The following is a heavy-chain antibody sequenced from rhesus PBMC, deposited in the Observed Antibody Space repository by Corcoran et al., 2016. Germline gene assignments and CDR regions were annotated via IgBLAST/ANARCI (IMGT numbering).Heavy chain of an antibody. V-gene: IGHV4-57*01. CDR1: GDSISNSNW. J-gene: IGHJ5-2*02. D-gene: IGHD3-16*01. Sequence: QLQLQESGPGLVKPSETLSLTCAVSGDSISNSNWWSWIRQPPGEGLEWIGRISGSGGSTRYNPSLKSRVTISTDTSKNQFSLKLSSVTAADTAVYYCARGVYSGSYYLDVWGRGVLVTVSS. CDR3: ARGVYSGSYYLDV. CDR2: ISGSGGST.